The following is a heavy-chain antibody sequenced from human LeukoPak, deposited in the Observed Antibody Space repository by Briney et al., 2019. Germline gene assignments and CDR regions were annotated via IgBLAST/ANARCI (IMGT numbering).Heavy chain of an antibody. V-gene: IGHV4-38-2*02. CDR1: GYSISSGYY. D-gene: IGHD6-13*01. Sequence: SETLSLTCTVSGYSISSGYYWGWIRQPPGKGLEWIGNIYHSGLTYYNPSLKSRVTISVDTSKNQFYLKRSSVTAADTAVYYCAREGVAAAGNTDPGDHWGQGTLLTVSS. J-gene: IGHJ4*02. CDR3: AREGVAAAGNTDPGDH. CDR2: IYHSGLT.